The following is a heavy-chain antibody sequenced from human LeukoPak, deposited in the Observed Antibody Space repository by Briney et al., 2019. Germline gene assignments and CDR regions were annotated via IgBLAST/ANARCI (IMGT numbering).Heavy chain of an antibody. CDR2: INPNSGGT. CDR1: GYTFTGYY. CDR3: ARDGQVLMGQEIDY. J-gene: IGHJ4*02. Sequence: ASVKVSCKASGYTFTGYYMHWVRQAPGQGLEWMGRINPNSGGTNYAQKFQGRVTMTRDTSISTAYMELSRLRSDDTAVYYCARDGQVLMGQEIDYWGQGTLVTVSS. D-gene: IGHD2-8*01. V-gene: IGHV1-2*06.